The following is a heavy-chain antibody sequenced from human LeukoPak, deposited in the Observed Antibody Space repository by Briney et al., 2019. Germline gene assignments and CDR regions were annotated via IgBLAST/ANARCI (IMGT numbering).Heavy chain of an antibody. CDR3: ARGRGLRKAFDI. Sequence: ASVKVSCKASGYIFTSYYTYWVRQAPGQGLEWMGIINPSGGSTSYAQKFQGRVTMTRDMSTSTVYMELSSLRSEDTAMYYCARGRGLRKAFDIWGQGTMVTVSS. V-gene: IGHV1-46*01. J-gene: IGHJ3*02. CDR2: INPSGGST. CDR1: GYIFTSYY.